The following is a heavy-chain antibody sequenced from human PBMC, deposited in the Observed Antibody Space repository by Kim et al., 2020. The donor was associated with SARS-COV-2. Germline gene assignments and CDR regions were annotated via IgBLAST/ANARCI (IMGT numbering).Heavy chain of an antibody. Sequence: GGSLRLSCAASGFSFSSDDMHWVRQAPGKGLEWVAVIRFDGTNEYYADSVKGRFTISRDNSKKTVFLQMKRLSAEDTAVYYCTNVDYWGQGTRVTV. CDR2: IRFDGTNE. CDR3: TNVDY. V-gene: IGHV3-33*06. J-gene: IGHJ4*02. CDR1: GFSFSSDD.